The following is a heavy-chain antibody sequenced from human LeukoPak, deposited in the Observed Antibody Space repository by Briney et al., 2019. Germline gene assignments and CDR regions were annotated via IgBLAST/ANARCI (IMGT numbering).Heavy chain of an antibody. CDR3: AKEIADGDYGRYYFDY. V-gene: IGHV3-23*01. Sequence: GGSLRLSCAASGFTFSSYAMSWVRQAPGKGLEWVSAISGSGGSTYYADSVKGRFTISRDNSKNTLYLQMNSLRAEDTAVYYCAKEIADGDYGRYYFDYWGQGALVTVSS. CDR1: GFTFSSYA. D-gene: IGHD4-17*01. J-gene: IGHJ4*02. CDR2: ISGSGGST.